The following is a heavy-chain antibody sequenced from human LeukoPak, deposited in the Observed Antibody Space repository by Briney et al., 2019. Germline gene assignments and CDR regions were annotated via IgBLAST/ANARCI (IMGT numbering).Heavy chain of an antibody. CDR3: AKDRGYSNYGMDV. Sequence: SLRLSCAASGFTFSSYAMHWVRQAPGKGLEWVAVISYDGSNKYYADSVKGRFTISRDNSKNTLHLQMNSLRAEDTAVYYCAKDRGYSNYGMDVWGQGTTVTVSS. J-gene: IGHJ6*02. CDR1: GFTFSSYA. D-gene: IGHD3-22*01. CDR2: ISYDGSNK. V-gene: IGHV3-30*18.